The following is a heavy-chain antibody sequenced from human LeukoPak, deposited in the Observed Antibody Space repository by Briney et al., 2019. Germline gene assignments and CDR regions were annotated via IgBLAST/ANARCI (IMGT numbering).Heavy chain of an antibody. V-gene: IGHV4-4*09. CDR1: GGSISSYY. Sequence: PSETLSLTCTVSGGSISSYYWSWIRQPPGKGLEWIGYIYTSGSTNYNPSLKSRVTISVDTSKNQFSLKLSSVTAADTAVYYCARQGAWTKLNYYYYYYMDVWGKGTTVTVSS. CDR3: ARQGAWTKLNYYYYYYMDV. CDR2: IYTSGST. D-gene: IGHD1-26*01. J-gene: IGHJ6*03.